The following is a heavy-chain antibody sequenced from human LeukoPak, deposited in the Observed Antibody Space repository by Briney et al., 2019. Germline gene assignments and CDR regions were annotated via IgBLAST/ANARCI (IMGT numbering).Heavy chain of an antibody. CDR2: ISSSSGYI. CDR3: ARFISSSWYFDY. CDR1: GFTFSSYN. J-gene: IGHJ4*02. Sequence: GGSLRLSCAASGFTFSSYNMNWVRQAPGKGLEWVSSISSSSGYIYYADSVKGRFTISRDNAENSLYLQMNSLRAEDTAVYSCARFISSSWYFDYWGQGTLVTVSS. V-gene: IGHV3-21*01. D-gene: IGHD6-13*01.